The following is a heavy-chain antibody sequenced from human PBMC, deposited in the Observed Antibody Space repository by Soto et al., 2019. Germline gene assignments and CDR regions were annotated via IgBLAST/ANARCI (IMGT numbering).Heavy chain of an antibody. D-gene: IGHD2-2*01. V-gene: IGHV3-48*01. J-gene: IGHJ5*02. CDR2: ISSSSSTI. CDR3: ARFSGSKDIVVVPASWFDP. CDR1: GFTFSSYS. Sequence: PGGSLRLSCAASGFTFSSYSMNWVRQAPGKGLEWVSYISSSSSTIYYAGSVKGRFTISRDNAKNSLYLQMNSLRAEDTAVYYCARFSGSKDIVVVPASWFDPWGQGTLVTVSS.